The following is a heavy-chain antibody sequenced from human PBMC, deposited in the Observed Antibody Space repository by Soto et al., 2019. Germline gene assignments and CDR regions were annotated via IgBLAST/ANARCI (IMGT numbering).Heavy chain of an antibody. J-gene: IGHJ4*02. V-gene: IGHV4-61*01. CDR1: GESVSSGSHY. CDR2: ISHSGST. D-gene: IGHD3-22*01. Sequence: SETLSLTCTVSGESVSSGSHYWSWSRQPPGKGLECIGYISHSGSTNYLPSLKSRVTISVDTSKNQFSLRLSSLTAPDTAVYYCARLSYDSSGLHIFDYWGQGTLVTVSS. CDR3: ARLSYDSSGLHIFDY.